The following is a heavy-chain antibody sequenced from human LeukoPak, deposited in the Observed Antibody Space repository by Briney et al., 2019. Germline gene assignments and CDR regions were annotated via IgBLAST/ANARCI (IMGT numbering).Heavy chain of an antibody. J-gene: IGHJ4*02. D-gene: IGHD1-26*01. Sequence: GGSLRLSCAASGFTFTSYSMNWVRQAPGKGLEWVSTISGGGGSTYYADSGKGRFTISRDNSKNTLYLQVNSLRAEDPAVYYCAKGGKWDVTPFDYWGQGTLVTVSS. V-gene: IGHV3-23*01. CDR1: GFTFTSYS. CDR3: AKGGKWDVTPFDY. CDR2: ISGGGGST.